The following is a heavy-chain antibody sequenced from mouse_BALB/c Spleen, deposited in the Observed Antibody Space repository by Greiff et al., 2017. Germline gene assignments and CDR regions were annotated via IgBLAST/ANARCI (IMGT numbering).Heavy chain of an antibody. Sequence: EVQLVGSGGGLVKPGGSLKLSCAASGFTFSSYAMYWVRQTPEKRLEWVATISDGGSYTYYPDSVKGRFTISRDNAKNNLYLQMSSLKSEDTAMYYCARGSTMIPFDYWGQGTTLTVSS. J-gene: IGHJ2*01. CDR3: ARGSTMIPFDY. V-gene: IGHV5-4*02. CDR2: ISDGGSYT. D-gene: IGHD2-4*01. CDR1: GFTFSSYA.